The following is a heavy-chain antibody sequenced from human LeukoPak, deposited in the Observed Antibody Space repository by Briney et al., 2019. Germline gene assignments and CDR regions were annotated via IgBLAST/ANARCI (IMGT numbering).Heavy chain of an antibody. CDR2: LSGSGGST. Sequence: GGSLRLSCATSGFTFSIYAMTWVRQAPGKGLEWVSTLSGSGGSTYYADSVKGRFTISRDNSKNTLSLQMNSLRAEDTAVYYCATAGAVVVVAAKYFDYWGQGTLVTVSS. CDR3: ATAGAVVVVAAKYFDY. D-gene: IGHD2-15*01. J-gene: IGHJ4*02. V-gene: IGHV3-23*01. CDR1: GFTFSIYA.